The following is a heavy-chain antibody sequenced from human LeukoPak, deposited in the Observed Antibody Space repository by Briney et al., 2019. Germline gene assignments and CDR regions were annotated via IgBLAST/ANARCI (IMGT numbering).Heavy chain of an antibody. V-gene: IGHV1-46*01. J-gene: IGHJ5*02. CDR1: GYTFTGYY. CDR2: INPSGGTT. Sequence: LVKVSCKASGYTFTGYYMDWVRQAPGQGLGWVGTINPSGGTTTYAQKFQGRVTMTRDTSTSSVYMELGSLRSEDTAVYYCLRVTNMALGWFAPWGQGTLVTVSS. D-gene: IGHD5-24*01. CDR3: LRVTNMALGWFAP.